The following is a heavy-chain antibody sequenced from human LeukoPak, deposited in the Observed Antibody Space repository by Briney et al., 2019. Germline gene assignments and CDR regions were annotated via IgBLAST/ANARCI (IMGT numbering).Heavy chain of an antibody. V-gene: IGHV4-34*01. CDR1: GVPLSGFY. CDR2: INHSGST. J-gene: IGHJ4*02. CDR3: AMQWVVSSHFDY. Sequence: SETLSLTRAAYGVPLSGFYWRWTRQPPGKGLEWIGEINHSGSTNYNPSLKSRVTITVDTSKNQLSLRLSSMTAADTAVEYCAMQWVVSSHFDYWGQGTLVTVSS. D-gene: IGHD6-19*01.